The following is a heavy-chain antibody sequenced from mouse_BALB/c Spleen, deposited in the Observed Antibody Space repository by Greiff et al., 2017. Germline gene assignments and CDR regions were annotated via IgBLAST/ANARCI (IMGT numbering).Heavy chain of an antibody. CDR1: GFTFSSFG. CDR2: ISSGSSTI. D-gene: IGHD4-1*01. Sequence: EVKLVESGGGLVQPGGSRKLSCAASGFTFSSFGMHWVRQAPEKGLEWVAYISSGSSTIYYADTVKGRFTISRDNPKNTLFLQMTSLRSEDTAMYYCARGSGTGYFDYWGQGTTLTVSS. V-gene: IGHV5-17*02. CDR3: ARGSGTGYFDY. J-gene: IGHJ2*01.